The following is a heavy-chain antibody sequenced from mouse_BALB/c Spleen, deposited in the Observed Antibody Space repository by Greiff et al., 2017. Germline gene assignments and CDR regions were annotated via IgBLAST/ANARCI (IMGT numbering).Heavy chain of an antibody. CDR3: ARAAYYGNYGYFDY. CDR2: IYPYNGGT. D-gene: IGHD2-10*01. V-gene: IGHV1S29*02. CDR1: GYTFTDYN. Sequence: VQLKQSGPELVKPGASVKISCKASGYTFTDYNMHWVKQSHGKSLEWIGYIYPYNGGTGYNQKFKSKATLTVDNSSSTAYMELRSLTSEDSAVYYCARAAYYGNYGYFDYWGQGTTLTVSS. J-gene: IGHJ2*01.